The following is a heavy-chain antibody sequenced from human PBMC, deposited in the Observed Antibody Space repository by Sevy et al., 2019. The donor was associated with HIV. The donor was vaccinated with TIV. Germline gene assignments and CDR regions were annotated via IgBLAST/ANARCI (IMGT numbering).Heavy chain of an antibody. Sequence: SETLSLTCTVSGGSINSDHWNWIRQPPGKGLEWIGYVYYTGGTNYNPSPKNRVTISVDRTKNQYSLKLTSMTAADPAVYYCARRNPFDIWGQGTLVTVSS. CDR2: VYYTGGT. J-gene: IGHJ3*02. CDR1: GGSINSDH. V-gene: IGHV4-59*08. CDR3: ARRNPFDI.